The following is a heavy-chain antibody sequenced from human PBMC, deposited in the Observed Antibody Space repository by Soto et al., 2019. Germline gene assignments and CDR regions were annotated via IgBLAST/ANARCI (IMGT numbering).Heavy chain of an antibody. V-gene: IGHV5-10-1*01. CDR2: IDPSDSYT. Sequence: GESLKISCKGSGYSFTSYWISWVRQMPGKGLEWMGRIDPSDSYTNYSPSFQGHVTISADKSISTAYLQWSSLKASDTATYYCARLMYYDFWSGLNYYYGMDVWGQGTTVTVSS. D-gene: IGHD3-3*01. CDR3: ARLMYYDFWSGLNYYYGMDV. CDR1: GYSFTSYW. J-gene: IGHJ6*02.